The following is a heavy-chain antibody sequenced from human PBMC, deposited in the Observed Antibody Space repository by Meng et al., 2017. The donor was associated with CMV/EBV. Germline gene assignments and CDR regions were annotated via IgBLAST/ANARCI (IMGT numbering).Heavy chain of an antibody. J-gene: IGHJ6*02. D-gene: IGHD4-11*01. V-gene: IGHV1-2*02. CDR3: ARDLQGYYYGMDV. CDR1: GYTFTGYY. Sequence: ASVKVSCKASGYTFTGYYMHWVRQAPGQGLEWMGWINPNSGGTNYAQKFQGRVTMTRDTSISTAYMELSRLRSDDTAVYYCARDLQGYYYGMDVWGQGTTVTDSS. CDR2: INPNSGGT.